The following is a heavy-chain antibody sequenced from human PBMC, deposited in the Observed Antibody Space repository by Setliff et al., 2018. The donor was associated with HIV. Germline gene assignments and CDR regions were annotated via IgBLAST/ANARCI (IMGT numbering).Heavy chain of an antibody. V-gene: IGHV3-7*03. CDR1: GFTFRRYW. J-gene: IGHJ4*02. D-gene: IGHD3-16*01. CDR2: IKEDGSEK. CDR3: VRGETYAHWPKGDY. Sequence: GGSLRLSCAASGFTFRRYWMNWVRQAPGKGLEWVANIKEDGSEKYYVDSVKGRFTISRDNSKTMVFLRMNSLRPEDSAMYYCVRGETYAHWPKGDYWGQGTLVTVSS.